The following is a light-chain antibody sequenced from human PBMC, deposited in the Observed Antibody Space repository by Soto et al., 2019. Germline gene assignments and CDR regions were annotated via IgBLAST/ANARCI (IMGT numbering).Light chain of an antibody. V-gene: IGLV2-8*01. CDR3: TSYVGSDIWV. CDR1: SSDVGAYKY. CDR2: EVS. J-gene: IGLJ3*02. Sequence: QSVLTQPPSASGSPGQSVTISCTGTSSDVGAYKYVSWYQQYPGKAPKLMIYEVSKRPSGVPDRFSGSKSGNTASLTVSGLQAEDEADYYCTSYVGSDIWVFGVGTKVTVL.